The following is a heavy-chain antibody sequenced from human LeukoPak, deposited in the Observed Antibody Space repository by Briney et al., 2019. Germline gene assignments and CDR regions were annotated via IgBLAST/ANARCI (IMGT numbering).Heavy chain of an antibody. Sequence: GGSLRLSCAASGFTLSSYWMHWVRQAPGKGLEWVANIKQDGSEKYYVDSVKGRFTISRDNAKNSLYLQMNSLRAEDAAVYYCARGAKGSSSPRGYWGQGTLVTVSS. CDR2: IKQDGSEK. J-gene: IGHJ4*02. V-gene: IGHV3-7*01. CDR3: ARGAKGSSSPRGY. D-gene: IGHD6-13*01. CDR1: GFTLSSYW.